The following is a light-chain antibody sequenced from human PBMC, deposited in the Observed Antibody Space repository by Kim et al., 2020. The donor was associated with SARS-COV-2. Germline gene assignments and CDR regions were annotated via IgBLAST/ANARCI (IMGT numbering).Light chain of an antibody. CDR2: DAS. V-gene: IGKV3-11*01. CDR1: QSVSSY. J-gene: IGKJ2*01. Sequence: LSPWERATLSCRVSQSVSSYLAWYQQKPGQAPRLLIYDASNRATGVPARFSGSGSGTDFTLTISSLEPEDFAVYYCQQRSNWPPYTFGQGTKLEI. CDR3: QQRSNWPPYT.